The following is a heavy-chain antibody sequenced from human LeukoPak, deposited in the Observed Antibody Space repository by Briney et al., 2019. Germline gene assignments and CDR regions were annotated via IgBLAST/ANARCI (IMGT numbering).Heavy chain of an antibody. CDR2: ISYSGRT. J-gene: IGHJ4*02. D-gene: IGHD3-10*01. Sequence: SETLSLSCTVPGGSIISYYWSWIRQPPGKGLEWIGYISYSGRTNYNPSLKSRATIPVDTSKNQFSLKLNSVTAADTAEYYCAGGEPYYYGSGTLVDYFDYWGQGTLVTVSS. CDR1: GGSIISYY. V-gene: IGHV4-59*01. CDR3: AGGEPYYYGSGTLVDYFDY.